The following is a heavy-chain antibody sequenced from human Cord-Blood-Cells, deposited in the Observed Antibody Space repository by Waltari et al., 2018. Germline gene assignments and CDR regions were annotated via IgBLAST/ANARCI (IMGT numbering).Heavy chain of an antibody. V-gene: IGHV3-7*01. J-gene: IGHJ4*02. D-gene: IGHD3-16*01. Sequence: EVQLVESGGGLVQPGGSLRLSCAASGFTFSCSWMSWVRQAPGKGLEWVANIKQDGSEKYYVDSVKGRFTISRDNAKNSLYLQMNSLRAEDTAVYYCARDLGIDYWGQGTLVTVSS. CDR3: ARDLGIDY. CDR1: GFTFSCSW. CDR2: IKQDGSEK.